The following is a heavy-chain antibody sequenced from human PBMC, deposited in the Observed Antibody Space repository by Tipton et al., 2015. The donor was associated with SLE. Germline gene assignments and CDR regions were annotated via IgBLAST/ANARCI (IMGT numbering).Heavy chain of an antibody. V-gene: IGHV4-61*09. Sequence: LRLSCTVSGGSISSSSYYWSWIRQPAGKGLEWIGHIYTSGSTNYHPSLKSRVTISVDTSKNQFSLKLSSVTAADTAVYYCASWNGDYVNYWGQGTLVTVSS. CDR2: IYTSGST. J-gene: IGHJ4*02. CDR1: GGSISSSSYY. CDR3: ASWNGDYVNY. D-gene: IGHD4-17*01.